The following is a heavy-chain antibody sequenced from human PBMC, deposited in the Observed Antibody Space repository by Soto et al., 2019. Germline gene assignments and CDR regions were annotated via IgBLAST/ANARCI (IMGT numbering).Heavy chain of an antibody. D-gene: IGHD3-10*01. J-gene: IGHJ5*02. Sequence: GGSLRLSCAASGFTFSSYWMHWVRQAPGKGLVWVSRINSDGSSTSYADSVKGRFTISRDNAKNTLYLQMNSLRAEDTAVYYCARDPGRYGSGSYPLNWFDPWGQGTLVTVSS. CDR2: INSDGSST. CDR3: ARDPGRYGSGSYPLNWFDP. V-gene: IGHV3-74*01. CDR1: GFTFSSYW.